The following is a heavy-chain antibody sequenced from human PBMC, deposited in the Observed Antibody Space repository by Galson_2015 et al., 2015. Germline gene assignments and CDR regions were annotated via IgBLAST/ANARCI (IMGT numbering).Heavy chain of an antibody. J-gene: IGHJ3*02. V-gene: IGHV3-53*01. CDR2: LRTGGAA. CDR3: ASSVYGDLHMGAYDI. D-gene: IGHD4-17*01. Sequence: SLRLSCAASDFTVSPTYTSWVRQAPGKGLEWVPSLRTGGAASYAVSVRGRFSISRDTSDNTLHLQMTSLRAEDTALYYCASSVYGDLHMGAYDIWGRGIVVTVSS. CDR1: DFTVSPTY.